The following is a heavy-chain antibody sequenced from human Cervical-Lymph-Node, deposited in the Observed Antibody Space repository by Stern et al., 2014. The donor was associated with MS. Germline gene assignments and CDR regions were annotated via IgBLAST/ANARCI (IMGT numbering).Heavy chain of an antibody. V-gene: IGHV3-49*03. J-gene: IGHJ4*02. CDR3: TRRDYSNYDYYDY. CDR2: LRSKVYGGTE. D-gene: IGHD4-11*01. Sequence: EVQLVESGGGLLQPGRSLRLSCTASGFTFGDYAMSWFRQAPGKGLEWVGLLRSKVYGGTEEYAASVKGRFTISRDDSRSIAYMQMNSLKTEDTAVYYCTRRDYSNYDYYDYWGQGTLVTVSS. CDR1: GFTFGDYA.